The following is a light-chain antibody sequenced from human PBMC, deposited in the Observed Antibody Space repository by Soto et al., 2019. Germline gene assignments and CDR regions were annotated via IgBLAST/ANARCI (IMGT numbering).Light chain of an antibody. V-gene: IGKV1-5*03. CDR2: RAS. CDR1: RDIGTW. Sequence: DIRMTQSPSTLSGSVGDRVTITCRASRDIGTWLAWFQQKPGRAPNLLIYRASTLARGVPSRFSGSGSGTEFTLTISSLQPDDFATYYCHRHETYPLAFGGGTKVDI. CDR3: HRHETYPLA. J-gene: IGKJ4*01.